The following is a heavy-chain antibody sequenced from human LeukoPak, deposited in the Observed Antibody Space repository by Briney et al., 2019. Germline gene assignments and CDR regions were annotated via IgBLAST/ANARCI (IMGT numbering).Heavy chain of an antibody. V-gene: IGHV4-61*08. CDR3: ALYDSSGYYDY. D-gene: IGHD3-22*01. J-gene: IGHJ4*02. CDR2: IYYSVST. CDR1: GDSVASGGYY. Sequence: SETLSLTCTVSGDSVASGGYYWNWIRQPPGKGLEWIGYIYYSVSTNYNLSLKSRVTISVDTSKNQFSLKLSSVTAADTAVYYCALYDSSGYYDYWGQGTLVTVSS.